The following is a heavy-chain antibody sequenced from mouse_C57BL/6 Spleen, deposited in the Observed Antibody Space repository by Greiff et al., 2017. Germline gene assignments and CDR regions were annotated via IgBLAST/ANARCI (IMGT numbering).Heavy chain of an antibody. CDR3: AGGYDGYPWFAD. D-gene: IGHD2-3*01. CDR2: INPNNGGT. V-gene: IGHV1-18*01. J-gene: IGHJ3*01. Sequence: VQLQQSGPELLKPGASVKLPCKASGYTFPDYNMDLVKQSHGTSLEWIGDINPNNGGTIYNKKFKGKATLTVAKSSSTAYMGLRSLTSADTAVDCCAGGYDGYPWFADWGQGTLVTVSA. CDR1: GYTFPDYN.